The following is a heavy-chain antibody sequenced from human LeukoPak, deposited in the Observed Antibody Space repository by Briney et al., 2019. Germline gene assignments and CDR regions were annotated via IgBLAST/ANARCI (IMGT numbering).Heavy chain of an antibody. J-gene: IGHJ3*02. CDR2: IYYFGST. CDR1: GGSISSSSYY. CDR3: ARRHYYGSGRENAFDI. V-gene: IGHV4-39*07. D-gene: IGHD3-10*01. Sequence: PSETLSLTCTVSGGSISSSSYYWGWIRQPPGKALEWIGTIYYFGSTYYNPSLKSRVTLSIDTSKNQFSLKLRSVTAADTALYYCARRHYYGSGRENAFDIWGQGTMVTVSS.